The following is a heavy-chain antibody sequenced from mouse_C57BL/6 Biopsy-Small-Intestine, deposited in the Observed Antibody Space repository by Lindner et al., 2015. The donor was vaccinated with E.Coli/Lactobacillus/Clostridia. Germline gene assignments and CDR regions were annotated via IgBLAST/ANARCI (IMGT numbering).Heavy chain of an antibody. V-gene: IGHV1-81*01. Sequence: SVKVSCKASGYAFSTYGISWVRQAPGQGLEWMGWISGKNGDTNSAQKFQGRVILTTDTSTSTVYMELRSLRSDDSAVYYCARDYTAQTSRWYIKGPFYGMDVWGQGTTVTVSS. CDR3: ARDYTAQTSRWYIKGPFYGMDV. D-gene: IGHD1-1*02. CDR1: GYAFSTYG. J-gene: IGHJ1*01. CDR2: ISGKNGDT.